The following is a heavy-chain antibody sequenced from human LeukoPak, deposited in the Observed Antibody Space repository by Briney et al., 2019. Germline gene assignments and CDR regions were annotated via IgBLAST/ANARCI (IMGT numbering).Heavy chain of an antibody. D-gene: IGHD2-15*01. CDR3: ARDKEGGHINFDY. CDR1: GFTFSDYY. J-gene: IGHJ4*02. V-gene: IGHV3-11*05. Sequence: KSGGSLRLSCAGSGFTFSDYYMSWIRQAPGKGLEWVSYISSTSIYTNYADSVKGRFTISRDNAKNSLYLQMNSLRAEDTAVYFCARDKEGGHINFDYWGQGTLVTVSS. CDR2: ISSTSIYT.